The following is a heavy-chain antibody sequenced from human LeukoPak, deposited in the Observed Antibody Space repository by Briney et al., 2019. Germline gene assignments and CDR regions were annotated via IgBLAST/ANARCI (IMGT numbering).Heavy chain of an antibody. V-gene: IGHV1-2*04. CDR2: INPNSGGT. CDR3: ARGGYYYDSSGYPFDY. J-gene: IGHJ4*02. D-gene: IGHD3-22*01. Sequence: ASVKVSCKASGYTFTGYYMHWVRQAPGQGLEWMGWINPNSGGTNYAQKFQGWVTMTRDTSISTAYMELSRLRSDDTAVYYCARGGYYYDSSGYPFDYWGQGTLVTVSS. CDR1: GYTFTGYY.